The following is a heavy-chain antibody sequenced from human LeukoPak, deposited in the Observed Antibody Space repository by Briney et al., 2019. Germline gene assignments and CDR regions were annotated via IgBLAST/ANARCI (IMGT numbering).Heavy chain of an antibody. V-gene: IGHV4-34*01. CDR1: GGSFSGYY. Sequence: PSETLSPTCAVYGGSFSGYYWSWIRQPPGKGLEWIGEINHSGSTNYNPSLKSRVTISVDTSKNQFSLKLSSVTAADTAVYYCARKTYYDFWSGYYTPPQNNWFDPWGQGALVTVSS. CDR2: INHSGST. J-gene: IGHJ5*02. D-gene: IGHD3-3*01. CDR3: ARKTYYDFWSGYYTPPQNNWFDP.